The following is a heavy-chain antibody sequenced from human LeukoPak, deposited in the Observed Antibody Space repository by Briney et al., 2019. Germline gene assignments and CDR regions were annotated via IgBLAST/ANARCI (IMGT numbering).Heavy chain of an antibody. CDR3: ARAGSGYDFGNYYYYYYGMDV. J-gene: IGHJ6*02. CDR1: GFTFSSYA. Sequence: GGSLRLSCAASGFTFSSYAVHWVRQAPGKGLEWVAVIWYDGSNKYYADSVKGRFTISRDNSKNTLYLQMNSLRAEDTAVYYCARAGSGYDFGNYYYYYYGMDVWGQGTTVTVSS. CDR2: IWYDGSNK. D-gene: IGHD5-12*01. V-gene: IGHV3-30*07.